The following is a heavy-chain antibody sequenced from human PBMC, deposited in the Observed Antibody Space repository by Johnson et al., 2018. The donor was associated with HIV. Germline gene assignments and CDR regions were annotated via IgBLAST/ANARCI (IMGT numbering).Heavy chain of an antibody. CDR3: ATSTASDALDI. Sequence: VESGGGVVQPGRSLRLSCTASGFTFSSYGMHWVRQAPGKGLEWVANIKQDGSEKYYVDSVKGRFTISRDNAKNSLYLQMNSLRADDTAMYYCATSTASDALDIWGQGTMVTVSS. V-gene: IGHV3-7*01. J-gene: IGHJ3*02. CDR1: GFTFSSYG. D-gene: IGHD1-1*01. CDR2: IKQDGSEK.